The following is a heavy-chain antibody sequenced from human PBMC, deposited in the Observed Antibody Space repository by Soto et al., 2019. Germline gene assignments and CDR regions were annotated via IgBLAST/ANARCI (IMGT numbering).Heavy chain of an antibody. D-gene: IGHD6-13*01. J-gene: IGHJ4*01. CDR3: ATLATDRFDY. Sequence: EVQLVESGGGLVQPGGSLRLSCAASGFTFSSEYMSWVRQAPGKGLEWVGNINQDGSEIYYLESVKGRFTISRDNAKKSLYLQMTSLTAEDTALYYCATLATDRFDYCGHGALVTVS. V-gene: IGHV3-7*02. CDR2: INQDGSEI. CDR1: GFTFSSEY.